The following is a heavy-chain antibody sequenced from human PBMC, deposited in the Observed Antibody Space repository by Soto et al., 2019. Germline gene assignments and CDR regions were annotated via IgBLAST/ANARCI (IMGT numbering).Heavy chain of an antibody. V-gene: IGHV1-8*01. CDR2: MNPNSGNT. Sequence: ASVKVSCKASGYSFTSYDINWVRQATGQGLEWMGWMNPNSGNTGYAQKFQGRVTMTRNTSISTAYMELSSLRPEDTAVYYCASIPSYYDSSGYQITDDAFDIWGQGTMVTVSS. CDR3: ASIPSYYDSSGYQITDDAFDI. D-gene: IGHD3-22*01. J-gene: IGHJ3*02. CDR1: GYSFTSYD.